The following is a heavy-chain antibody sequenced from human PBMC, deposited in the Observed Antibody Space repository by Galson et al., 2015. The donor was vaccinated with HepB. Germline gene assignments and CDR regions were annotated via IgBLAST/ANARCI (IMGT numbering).Heavy chain of an antibody. CDR1: GGSFSGYY. J-gene: IGHJ4*02. D-gene: IGHD6-19*01. V-gene: IGHV4-34*10. Sequence: ETLSLTCAVYGGSFSGYYWSWIRQPPGKGLDWIGYVYNSGKTQYNPSLKSRVTMSVDTSKNQISLKVTSVTAADTAVYYCARQSYSSASDYWGQGILVTVSS. CDR3: ARQSYSSASDY. CDR2: VYNSGKT.